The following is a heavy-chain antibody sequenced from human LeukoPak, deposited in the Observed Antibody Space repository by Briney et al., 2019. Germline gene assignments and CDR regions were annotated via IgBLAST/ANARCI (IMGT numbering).Heavy chain of an antibody. J-gene: IGHJ4*02. Sequence: RVTMTRNTSISTAYMELSSLRSEDTAVYYCARFGMVRGVIYFDYWGQGTLVTVSS. V-gene: IGHV1-8*01. CDR3: ARFGMVRGVIYFDY. D-gene: IGHD3-10*01.